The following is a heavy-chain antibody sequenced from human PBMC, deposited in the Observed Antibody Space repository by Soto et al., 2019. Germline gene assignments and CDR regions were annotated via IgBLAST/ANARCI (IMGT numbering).Heavy chain of an antibody. J-gene: IGHJ4*01. CDR1: GYSLSSASY. CDR3: ARVHVMVVAGSTFDY. V-gene: IGHV4-38-2*01. Sequence: ETLSLTCAVSGYSLSSASYWGCIRQPPGEGPEWIASIYHGGTTFYNPSLKSRVTISVDTSKNHYSLKLRSATAADTAVYYCARVHVMVVAGSTFDYWGPGTLVTVSS. D-gene: IGHD6-19*01. CDR2: IYHGGTT.